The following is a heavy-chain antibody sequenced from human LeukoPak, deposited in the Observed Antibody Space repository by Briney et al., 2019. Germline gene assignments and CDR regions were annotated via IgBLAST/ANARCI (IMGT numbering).Heavy chain of an antibody. CDR3: ARADYYDSSGYYDY. CDR2: ISSSSSTI. Sequence: PGGSLRLSCAASGFTFNNAWMSWVRQAPGKGLEWVSYISSSSSTIYYADSVKGRFTISRDNAKNSLYLQMNSLRAEDTAVYYCARADYYDSSGYYDYWGQGTLVTVSS. V-gene: IGHV3-48*01. D-gene: IGHD3-22*01. J-gene: IGHJ4*02. CDR1: GFTFNNAW.